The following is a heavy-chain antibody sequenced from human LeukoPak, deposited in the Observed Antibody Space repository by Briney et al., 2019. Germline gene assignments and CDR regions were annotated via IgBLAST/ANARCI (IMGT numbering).Heavy chain of an antibody. CDR2: IYTSGST. Sequence: KPSQTLSLTCTVSGGSISSGSYYWSWIRQPAGKGLEWIGRIYTSGSTNYNPSLKSRVTISVDTSKNQFSLKLSSVTAADTAVYYCARVKQQPVDYWGQGTLVTVSS. J-gene: IGHJ4*02. V-gene: IGHV4-61*02. CDR1: GGSISSGSYY. CDR3: ARVKQQPVDY. D-gene: IGHD6-13*01.